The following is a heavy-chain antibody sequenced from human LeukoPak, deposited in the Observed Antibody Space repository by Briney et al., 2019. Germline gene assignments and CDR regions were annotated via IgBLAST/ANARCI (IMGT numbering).Heavy chain of an antibody. D-gene: IGHD3-22*01. CDR2: VSHDENNK. J-gene: IGHJ4*02. CDR1: GFTFNTYA. Sequence: PGGSLRLSCAASGFTFNTYAMHWVRQAPGKGLEWVAVVSHDENNKYYADSVKGRFTISRDNSKNTLYLQMNSLRAEDTAVYYCARGHYHDSSGYLGIDYWGQGTLVTVSS. CDR3: ARGHYHDSSGYLGIDY. V-gene: IGHV3-30-3*01.